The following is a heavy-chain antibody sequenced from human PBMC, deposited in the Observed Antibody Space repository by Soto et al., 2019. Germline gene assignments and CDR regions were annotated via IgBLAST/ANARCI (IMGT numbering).Heavy chain of an antibody. CDR3: ATLHLKGYYSDSSGQLIDF. J-gene: IGHJ4*02. CDR2: FDPEDGET. V-gene: IGHV1-24*01. Sequence: GASVKVSCKVSGYTLTELSMHWVRQAPGKGLEWMGGFDPEDGETIYAQKFQGRVTMTEDTSTDTAYMELSSLRSEDTAVYYCATLHLKGYYSDSSGQLIDFWGQGTLVTVCS. CDR1: GYTLTELS. D-gene: IGHD3-22*01.